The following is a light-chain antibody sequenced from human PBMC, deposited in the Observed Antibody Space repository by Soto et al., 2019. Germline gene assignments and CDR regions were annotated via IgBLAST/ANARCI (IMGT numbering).Light chain of an antibody. CDR1: QSVSSY. CDR2: DAS. Sequence: EIVLTQSPATLSFSPGEIATLSRRASQSVSSYLAWYQQKPGQAPRLLIYDASNRATGIPARFSGSGSGTDFTLTISSLEPEDFAVYYCQQYGSSPLTFGGGTKVDIK. J-gene: IGKJ4*01. CDR3: QQYGSSPLT. V-gene: IGKV3-11*01.